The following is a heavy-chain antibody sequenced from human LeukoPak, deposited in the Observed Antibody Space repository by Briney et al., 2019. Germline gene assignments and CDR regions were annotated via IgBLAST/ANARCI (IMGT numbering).Heavy chain of an antibody. CDR3: ARRSKDRIRNRGAFDI. J-gene: IGHJ3*02. CDR1: GGSLSSGSYY. D-gene: IGHD1-14*01. V-gene: IGHV4-61*02. CDR2: IFTSGST. Sequence: SETLSLTCTVSGGSLSSGSYYWSWIRQPAGKGLEWIGRIFTSGSTNYNPSLKSRVTISVDTSKNQFSLKLSSVTAADTAVYYCARRSKDRIRNRGAFDIWGQGTMVTVSS.